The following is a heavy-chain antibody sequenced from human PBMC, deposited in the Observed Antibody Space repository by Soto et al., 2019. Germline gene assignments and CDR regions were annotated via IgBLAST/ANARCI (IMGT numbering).Heavy chain of an antibody. J-gene: IGHJ5*02. Sequence: SETLSLTCTVSGGSIRNYCWTWIRKPPGKGLEWIGYIYYSGSTYYNPSLKSRVTIFVDTSKNQFSLKLTSVTAADTALYYCARDYFDSSDYTTNWFDPWGQGALVTVSS. CDR1: GGSIRNYC. D-gene: IGHD3-22*01. V-gene: IGHV4-59*08. CDR3: ARDYFDSSDYTTNWFDP. CDR2: IYYSGST.